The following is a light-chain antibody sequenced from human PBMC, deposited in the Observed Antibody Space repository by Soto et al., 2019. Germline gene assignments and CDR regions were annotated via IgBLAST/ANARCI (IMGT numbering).Light chain of an antibody. CDR1: QSVSGSY. V-gene: IGKV3-11*01. CDR2: DAS. CDR3: QQRSNWPTWT. Sequence: EIVLTQSPGTLSLSPGERATLSCRASQSVSGSYLAWYQQKPGQAPRLLIYDASNRATGIPARFSGSGSGTDFTLTISSLEPEDFAVYYCQQRSNWPTWTFGQGTKVDIK. J-gene: IGKJ1*01.